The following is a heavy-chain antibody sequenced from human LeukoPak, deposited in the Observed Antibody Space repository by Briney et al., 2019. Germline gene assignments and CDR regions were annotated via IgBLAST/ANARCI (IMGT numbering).Heavy chain of an antibody. J-gene: IGHJ5*02. CDR1: GGSISSSSYY. Sequence: SETLSLTCTVSGGSISSSSYYWGWIRQPPGKGLEWIGSIYYSGSTYYNPSLKSRVTISVDTSKNQFSLKLSSVTAADTAVYYCATLVQHPPGMVRGLSWFDPWGQGTLVTVSS. CDR3: ATLVQHPPGMVRGLSWFDP. CDR2: IYYSGST. V-gene: IGHV4-39*07. D-gene: IGHD3-10*01.